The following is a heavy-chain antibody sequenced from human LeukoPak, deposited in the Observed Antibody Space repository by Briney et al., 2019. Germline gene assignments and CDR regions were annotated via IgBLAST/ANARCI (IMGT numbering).Heavy chain of an antibody. CDR1: GGSISSGGYS. CDR2: IHHSGNT. D-gene: IGHD1-20*01. J-gene: IGHJ4*02. CDR3: ARGGNWNPESTFDY. Sequence: SETLSLTCAVSGGSISSGGYSWNWIRQPPGKGLEWIGYIHHSGNTYYNPSLKSRVTISVDRSKNQFSLKLSSVTAADTAVYYCARGGNWNPESTFDYWGQGTLVTVSS. V-gene: IGHV4-30-2*01.